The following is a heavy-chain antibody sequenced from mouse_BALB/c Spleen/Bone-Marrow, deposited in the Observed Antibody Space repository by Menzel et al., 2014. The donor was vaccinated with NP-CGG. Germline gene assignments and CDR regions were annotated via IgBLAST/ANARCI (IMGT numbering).Heavy chain of an antibody. CDR1: GFTFTDYY. CDR3: ARDMGGLLFDS. V-gene: IGHV7-3*02. J-gene: IGHJ2*01. D-gene: IGHD1-1*01. Sequence: EVKLMESGGGLVQPGGSLRLSCATSGFTFTDYYMSWVRPPPGKALEWLAFIRNKAYGYTTEYSASVKGRFTISRDNSQNILYLQMNTLRAEDSATYYCARDMGGLLFDSWGQGTTLSVSS. CDR2: IRNKAYGYTT.